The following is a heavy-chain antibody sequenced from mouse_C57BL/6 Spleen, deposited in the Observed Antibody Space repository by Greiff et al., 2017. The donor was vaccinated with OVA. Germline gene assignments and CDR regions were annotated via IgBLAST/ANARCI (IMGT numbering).Heavy chain of an antibody. CDR3: ARPGTRAMDY. Sequence: QVQLKESGAELVKPGASVKISCKASGYAFSSYWRNWVKQRPGKGLEWIGQIYPGDGDTNYNGKFKGKATLTADKSSSTAYMQLSSLTSEDSAVYFCARPGTRAMDYWGQGTSVTVSS. CDR1: GYAFSSYW. CDR2: IYPGDGDT. D-gene: IGHD4-1*01. V-gene: IGHV1-80*01. J-gene: IGHJ4*01.